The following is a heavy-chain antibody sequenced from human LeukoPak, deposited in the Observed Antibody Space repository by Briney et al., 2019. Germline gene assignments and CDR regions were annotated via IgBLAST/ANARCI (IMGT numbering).Heavy chain of an antibody. D-gene: IGHD6-13*01. CDR2: ISYDGSNK. J-gene: IGHJ5*02. CDR1: GFTFSSYA. V-gene: IGHV3-30*04. Sequence: GGSLRLSCAASGFTFSSYAMHWVRQAPGKGLEWVAVISYDGSNKYYADSVKGRFTISRDNSKNTLYLQMNSLRAEDTAVYYCASPRGSIAAAPFDPWGQGTLVTVSS. CDR3: ASPRGSIAAAPFDP.